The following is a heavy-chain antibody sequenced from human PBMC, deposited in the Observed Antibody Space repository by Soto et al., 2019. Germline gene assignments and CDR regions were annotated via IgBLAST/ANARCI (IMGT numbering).Heavy chain of an antibody. CDR3: ARDRLEWLLCLDFDY. D-gene: IGHD3-3*01. J-gene: IGHJ4*02. Sequence: GASMKVSCKTSGYTFTSYGISWVRQAPGQGLEWMGWISAYNGNTNYAQKLQGRVTMTTDTSTSTAYMELRSLRSEDTAVYYCARDRLEWLLCLDFDYWGQGTLVTVSS. CDR2: ISAYNGNT. CDR1: GYTFTSYG. V-gene: IGHV1-18*01.